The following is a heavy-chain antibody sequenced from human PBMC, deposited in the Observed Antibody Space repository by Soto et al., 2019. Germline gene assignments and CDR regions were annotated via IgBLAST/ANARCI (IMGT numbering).Heavy chain of an antibody. D-gene: IGHD2-15*01. V-gene: IGHV3-23*01. Sequence: XGSLRLSCVVAGVTLNTFAMTWVRQAPGKGLEWVSALSGSGSLSYYADSVKGRFTISRDNSKNTLYLQMNNLRVDETAVYFCARDRGGALDYWGQGTLVTVSS. CDR1: GVTLNTFA. J-gene: IGHJ4*02. CDR3: ARDRGGALDY. CDR2: LSGSGSLS.